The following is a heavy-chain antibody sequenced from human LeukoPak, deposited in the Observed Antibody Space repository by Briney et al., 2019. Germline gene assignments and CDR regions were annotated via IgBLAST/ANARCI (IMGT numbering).Heavy chain of an antibody. D-gene: IGHD3-10*01. CDR1: GGTFSSYA. V-gene: IGHV1-69*04. CDR2: IIPILGIA. Sequence: SVKVSCKASGGTFSSYAISWVRQAPGQGLEWMGRIIPILGIANYAQKFQGRVTITAGKSTSTAYMELSSLRSEDTAVYYCARDWTSMVRGVTANWFDPWGQGTLVTVSS. J-gene: IGHJ5*02. CDR3: ARDWTSMVRGVTANWFDP.